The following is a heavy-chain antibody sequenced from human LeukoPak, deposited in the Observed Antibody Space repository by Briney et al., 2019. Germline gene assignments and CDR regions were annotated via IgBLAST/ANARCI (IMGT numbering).Heavy chain of an antibody. Sequence: GESLKISCKGSGYSFTSYWIGWVRQMPGKGLEWMGVIYPSDSDTRYSPSFQGQVTISADKSIDTAYLQWSSLKASDTAMYYCARPRESMVVGAFDIWGQGTMVTVSS. V-gene: IGHV5-51*01. CDR2: IYPSDSDT. J-gene: IGHJ3*02. D-gene: IGHD2-15*01. CDR1: GYSFTSYW. CDR3: ARPRESMVVGAFDI.